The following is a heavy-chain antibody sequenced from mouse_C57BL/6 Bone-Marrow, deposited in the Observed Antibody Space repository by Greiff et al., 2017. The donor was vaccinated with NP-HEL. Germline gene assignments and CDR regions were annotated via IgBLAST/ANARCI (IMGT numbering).Heavy chain of an antibody. CDR1: GYTFTSYW. CDR3: ARSFYYGSSPYYFDY. J-gene: IGHJ2*01. V-gene: IGHV1-55*01. D-gene: IGHD1-1*01. Sequence: QVQLQQPGAELVKPGASVKMSCKASGYTFTSYWITWVKQRPGQGLEWIGDIYPGSGSTNYNEKFKSKATLTVDTSSSTAYMHLSSLTSEDSAVYYCARSFYYGSSPYYFDYWGQGTTLTVSS. CDR2: IYPGSGST.